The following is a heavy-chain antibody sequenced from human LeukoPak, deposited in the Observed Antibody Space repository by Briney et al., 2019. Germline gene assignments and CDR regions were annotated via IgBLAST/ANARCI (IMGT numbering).Heavy chain of an antibody. CDR2: IYPGDSDT. J-gene: IGHJ6*03. V-gene: IGHV5-51*01. D-gene: IGHD1-26*01. Sequence: GESLKISCKGSGYSFTSYWIGWVRQMPGKGLEGMGIIYPGDSDTRYSPSFQGQVTISADKSISTAYLQWSSLKASDTAMYYCARVHSGSYQYYYYYYMDVWGKGTTVTVSS. CDR1: GYSFTSYW. CDR3: ARVHSGSYQYYYYYYMDV.